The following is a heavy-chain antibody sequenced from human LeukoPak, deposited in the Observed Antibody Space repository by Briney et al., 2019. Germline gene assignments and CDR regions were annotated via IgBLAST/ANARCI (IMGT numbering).Heavy chain of an antibody. CDR1: GFTFSNAW. D-gene: IGHD3-22*01. J-gene: IGHJ4*02. CDR2: ITGSGAYT. Sequence: PGGSLRLSCAASGFTFSNAWMSWVRQAPGKGLEWVSAITGSGAYTNYADSVKGRFTISRDNSKNTIYLQMNSLRAEDTAIYYCVKRSSTSSGYFDFWGRGTLVTVSS. V-gene: IGHV3-23*01. CDR3: VKRSSTSSGYFDF.